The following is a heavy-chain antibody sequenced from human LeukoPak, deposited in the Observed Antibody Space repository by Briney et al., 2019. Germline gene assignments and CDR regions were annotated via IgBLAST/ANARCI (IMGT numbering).Heavy chain of an antibody. CDR1: GYTFTGYY. CDR2: IKPNSGGT. Sequence: GASVKVSCKASGYTFTGYYLHWVRQAPGQGLEWMGWIKPNSGGTTYAQKFQGRVTMTRDTSISTAYMELSRLRSDDTAVYYCARGPGYSYGWENYFDYWGQGTLVTVSS. D-gene: IGHD5-18*01. V-gene: IGHV1-2*02. CDR3: ARGPGYSYGWENYFDY. J-gene: IGHJ4*02.